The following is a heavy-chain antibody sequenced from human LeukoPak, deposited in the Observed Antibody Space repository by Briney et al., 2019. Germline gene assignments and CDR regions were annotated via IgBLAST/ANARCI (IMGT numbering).Heavy chain of an antibody. V-gene: IGHV3-53*01. Sequence: GGSLRLFCAASGLTVSSNYMSWVRQAPGKGLEWGSVIYSGGSTYYPDSVKGRFTISRDNSKNTLYLQMNSLRAEDTAVYYCAREDGYYHYFDYWGQGTLVTVSS. CDR2: IYSGGST. J-gene: IGHJ4*02. D-gene: IGHD3-22*01. CDR3: AREDGYYHYFDY. CDR1: GLTVSSNY.